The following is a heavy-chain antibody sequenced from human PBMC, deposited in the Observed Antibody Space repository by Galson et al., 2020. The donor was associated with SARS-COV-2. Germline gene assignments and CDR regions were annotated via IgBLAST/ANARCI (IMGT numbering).Heavy chain of an antibody. D-gene: IGHD3-9*01. Sequence: SETPSLTCAVSGRSISSSNWWSWVRQPPGKGLEWIGEIYHSGSTNYNPSLKSRVTISVDKSKNQFSLKLSSVTAADTAVYYCARDPLRYFDKPYYYYMDVWGKGTTVTVSS. J-gene: IGHJ6*03. CDR1: GRSISSSNW. CDR3: ARDPLRYFDKPYYYYMDV. CDR2: IYHSGST. V-gene: IGHV4-4*02.